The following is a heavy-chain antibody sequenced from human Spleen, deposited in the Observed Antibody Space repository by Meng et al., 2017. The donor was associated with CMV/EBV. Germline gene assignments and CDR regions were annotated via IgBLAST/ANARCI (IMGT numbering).Heavy chain of an antibody. Sequence: ASVKVSCKASAYTFTGYYMHWVRQAPGQGLEWMGYINPNSGSTNYAQKFQGRVTMTRDTSISTAYMELSRLRSDDTALYYCARDFSPGVVIDGWFDPWGQGTLVTVSS. D-gene: IGHD3-3*01. CDR1: AYTFTGYY. V-gene: IGHV1-2*02. CDR3: ARDFSPGVVIDGWFDP. J-gene: IGHJ5*02. CDR2: INPNSGST.